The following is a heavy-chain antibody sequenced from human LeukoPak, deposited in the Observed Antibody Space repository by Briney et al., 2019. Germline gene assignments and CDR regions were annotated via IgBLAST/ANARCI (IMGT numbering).Heavy chain of an antibody. CDR1: GYTFTGYY. Sequence: GASVKVSCKASGYTFTGYYMHWVRQAPGQGLEWMGWINPNSGGTNYAQKFQGRVTMTRDTSISTAYMELSRLRSDDTAVYYCARDRSWGQWAFDIWGQGIMVTVSS. D-gene: IGHD7-27*01. J-gene: IGHJ3*02. CDR3: ARDRSWGQWAFDI. CDR2: INPNSGGT. V-gene: IGHV1-2*02.